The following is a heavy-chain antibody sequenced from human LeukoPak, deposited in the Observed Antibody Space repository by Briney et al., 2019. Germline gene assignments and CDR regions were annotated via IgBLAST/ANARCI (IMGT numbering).Heavy chain of an antibody. CDR3: ARLYQLLYRDYYYMDV. CDR1: GGSISSSSYY. Sequence: PSETLSLTCTVSGGSISSSSYYWGWIRQPPGKGLEWIGSIYYSGSTYYNPSLKSRVTISVDTSKNQFSLKLSSVTAADTAVYYCARLYQLLYRDYYYMDVWGKGTTVTVSS. D-gene: IGHD2-2*02. CDR2: IYYSGST. J-gene: IGHJ6*03. V-gene: IGHV4-39*01.